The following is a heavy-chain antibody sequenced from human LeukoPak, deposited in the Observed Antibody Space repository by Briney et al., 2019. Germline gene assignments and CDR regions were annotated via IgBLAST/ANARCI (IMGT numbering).Heavy chain of an antibody. CDR3: ARGRNYYDSSGYYFVFGYYYYGMDV. J-gene: IGHJ6*02. V-gene: IGHV4-34*01. CDR1: AGSFSGYY. D-gene: IGHD3-22*01. Sequence: SETLSLTCAVYAGSFSGYYWSWLPQPPGKGLEWFGEINHSGSTNYNPSLKSRVTISVDTSKNQFSLKLSSVTAADTAVYYCARGRNYYDSSGYYFVFGYYYYGMDVWGQGTTVTVSS. CDR2: INHSGST.